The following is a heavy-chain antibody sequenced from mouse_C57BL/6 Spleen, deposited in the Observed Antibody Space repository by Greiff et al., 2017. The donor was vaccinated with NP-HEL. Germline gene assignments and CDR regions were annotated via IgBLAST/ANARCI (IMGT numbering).Heavy chain of an antibody. V-gene: IGHV1-18*01. J-gene: IGHJ3*01. CDR3: ARSDDAFPFAY. CDR1: GYTFTDYN. CDR2: INPNNGGT. Sequence: VHVKQSGPELVKPGASVKIPCKASGYTFTDYNMDWVKQSHGKSLEWIGDINPNNGGTIYNQKFKGKATLTVDKSSSTAYMELRSLTSEDTAVYYCARSDDAFPFAYWGQGTLVTVSA.